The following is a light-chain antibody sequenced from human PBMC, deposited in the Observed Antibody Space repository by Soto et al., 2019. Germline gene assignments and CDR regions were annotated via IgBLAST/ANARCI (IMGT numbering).Light chain of an antibody. Sequence: EIVLTQSPGTLSLSPGEEATLSCRASQSVDSNYLAWYQQKPGQAPRLIIYGASGRADGIPHRFSGSGFVTAFTLTISIVETEDFAVYYCQQYGTSHSLTFGQGTRL. CDR2: GAS. CDR1: QSVDSNY. J-gene: IGKJ5*01. V-gene: IGKV3-20*01. CDR3: QQYGTSHSLT.